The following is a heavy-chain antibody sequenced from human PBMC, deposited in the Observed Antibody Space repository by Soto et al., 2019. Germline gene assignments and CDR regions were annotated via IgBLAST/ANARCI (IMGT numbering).Heavy chain of an antibody. D-gene: IGHD2-15*01. CDR3: AKTWGGCSGGRCYSYYGMDV. V-gene: IGHV3-30*18. CDR1: GFTFSSYA. Sequence: QVQLVESGGGVVQPGRSLRLSCVASGFTFSSYAMHWVRQAPGKGLEWVAVISHDGSKKYYGDSVKGRFTISRDNSKNTLYLQMNSLRAEDTDVYYCAKTWGGCSGGRCYSYYGMDVWGQGTTVTVSS. CDR2: ISHDGSKK. J-gene: IGHJ6*02.